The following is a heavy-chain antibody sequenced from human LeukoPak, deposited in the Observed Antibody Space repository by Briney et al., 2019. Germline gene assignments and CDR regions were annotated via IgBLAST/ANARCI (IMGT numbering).Heavy chain of an antibody. Sequence: GASVTVSCKASGYTFTNYHIAWVRQAPGQGLEWMGWVSTNDGNTVYAQRLQGRVTMTTDTSTSVAYMELRSLTSDDTAVYYCTRAPPGMTMMTDYWGQGTLVTVSS. CDR1: GYTFTNYH. CDR2: VSTNDGNT. D-gene: IGHD3-22*01. V-gene: IGHV1-18*01. CDR3: TRAPPGMTMMTDY. J-gene: IGHJ4*02.